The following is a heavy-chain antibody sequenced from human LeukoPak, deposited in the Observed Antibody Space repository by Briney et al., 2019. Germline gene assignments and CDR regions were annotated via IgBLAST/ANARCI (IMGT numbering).Heavy chain of an antibody. Sequence: PGGSLRLSCAASEFTFSSYWMSWVRQAPGKGLEWVSAITGSGASTNYADSVKGRFTISRDNSKNTIYLQMNSLRAEDTAKYYCAKRSSTSSGYFDFWGRGTLVTVSS. CDR2: ITGSGAST. CDR1: EFTFSSYW. V-gene: IGHV3-23*01. J-gene: IGHJ4*02. CDR3: AKRSSTSSGYFDF. D-gene: IGHD3-22*01.